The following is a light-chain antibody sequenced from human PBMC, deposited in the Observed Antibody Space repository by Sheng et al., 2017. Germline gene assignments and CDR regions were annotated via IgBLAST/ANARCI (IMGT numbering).Light chain of an antibody. CDR3: QQYYSTLYS. CDR1: QSISNW. V-gene: IGKV1-5*03. CDR2: KAS. J-gene: IGKJ2*03. Sequence: DIQMTQSPSTLSASVGDRVTITCRASQSISNWLAWYQQKPGKAPKLLIYKASSLESGVPSRFSGSGSGTDYSLTINSLQPEDFATYYCQQYYSTLYSFGQGTKLEIK.